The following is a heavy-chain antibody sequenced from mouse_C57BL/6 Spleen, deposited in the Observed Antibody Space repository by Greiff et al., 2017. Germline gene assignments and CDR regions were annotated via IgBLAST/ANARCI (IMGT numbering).Heavy chain of an antibody. D-gene: IGHD1-1*01. CDR2: THPNSGST. V-gene: IGHV1-64*01. CDR3: AAVATRYFDV. J-gene: IGHJ1*03. Sequence: PGQGLEWIGMTHPNSGSTNYIEKFKSKATLTVDKSSSIAYMQLSSLTSEDSAVYYCAAVATRYFDVWGTGTTVTVSS.